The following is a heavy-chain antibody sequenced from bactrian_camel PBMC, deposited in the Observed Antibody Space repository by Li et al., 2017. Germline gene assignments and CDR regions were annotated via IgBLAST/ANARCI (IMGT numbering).Heavy chain of an antibody. V-gene: IGHV3S53*01. CDR3: AADRGSWFARETPFAPDEYTY. D-gene: IGHD6*01. CDR2: INSDDAA. J-gene: IGHJ4*01. CDR1: GFMDRSSYC. Sequence: HVQLVESGGGFVQAGGSLRLACAASGFMDRSSYCMGWSRKAPDNEREGIAVINSDDAANYAETVKGRFTISKDNAKNTLYLQMNSLKPEDTAMYYCAADRGSWFARETPFAPDEYTYWGQGTQVTVS.